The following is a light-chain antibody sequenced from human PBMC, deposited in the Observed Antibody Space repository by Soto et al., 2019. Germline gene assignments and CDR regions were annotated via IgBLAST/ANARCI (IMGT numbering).Light chain of an antibody. CDR3: QHYSSYSEA. CDR2: KAS. J-gene: IGKJ1*01. V-gene: IGKV1-5*03. Sequence: DIQMTQSPSTLSVSVGDRATITCRASQTISSWLAWYQQKPGNAPKLLIYKASTLKSGVPSRFSGSGSGTEFTLTISRLEPDDFATYYCQHYSSYSEAFGQGTKVELK. CDR1: QTISSW.